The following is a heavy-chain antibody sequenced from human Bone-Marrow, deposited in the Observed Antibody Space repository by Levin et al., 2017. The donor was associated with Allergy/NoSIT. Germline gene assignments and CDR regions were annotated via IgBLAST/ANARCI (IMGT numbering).Heavy chain of an antibody. CDR3: AKDISSSWSTGALDY. CDR2: IRGSGVGT. Sequence: GESLKISCAASGFTFSSYAMSWVRQAPGKGLEWVSGIRGSGVGTYYADSVKGRFTISRDNSKNTLYLQMKSLRAEHTAVYYCAKDISSSWSTGALDYWGQGTQVTVSS. J-gene: IGHJ4*02. D-gene: IGHD6-6*01. V-gene: IGHV3-23*01. CDR1: GFTFSSYA.